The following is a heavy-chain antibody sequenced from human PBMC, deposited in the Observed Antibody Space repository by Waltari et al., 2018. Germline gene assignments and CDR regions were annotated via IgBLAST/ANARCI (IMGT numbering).Heavy chain of an antibody. J-gene: IGHJ4*02. D-gene: IGHD3-22*01. CDR1: GFTFSSYW. CDR3: AREHYDSSGYEGY. Sequence: EVQLVESGCGLVQPGGSLGLSCAASGFTFSSYWISWVRQAPGKGVEWVANITQDGSEKYYVDAVKGRFTISRDNAKNSLYLQMNSLRAEDTAVYYCAREHYDSSGYEGYWGQGTLVTVSS. CDR2: ITQDGSEK. V-gene: IGHV3-7*01.